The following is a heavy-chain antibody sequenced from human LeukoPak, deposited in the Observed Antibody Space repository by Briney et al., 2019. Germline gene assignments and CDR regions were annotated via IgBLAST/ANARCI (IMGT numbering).Heavy chain of an antibody. D-gene: IGHD6-13*01. V-gene: IGHV4-38-2*02. Sequence: SETLSLTCTVSGYSISTGYYWGWIRQPPGKGLEWIGTIYHSGSTYYNPSLKSRVAISVDTSKNQFSLKLSSVTAADTAVYYCARAGSGAAGLFDYWGQGTLVTVSS. J-gene: IGHJ4*02. CDR1: GYSISTGYY. CDR3: ARAGSGAAGLFDY. CDR2: IYHSGST.